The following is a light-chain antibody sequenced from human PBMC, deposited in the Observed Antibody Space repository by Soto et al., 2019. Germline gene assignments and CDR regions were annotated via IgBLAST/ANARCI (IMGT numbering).Light chain of an antibody. Sequence: QSVLTQPRSVSGSPGQSVTISCTGTSSDVGGYNYVSWYQQHPGKAPKVVIYDVSKRPSGVPDRFSGSKSGNTASLTISGLQAEDEADYYCCSYAGTYSYLFGTGTKVTV. CDR1: SSDVGGYNY. CDR3: CSYAGTYSYL. V-gene: IGLV2-11*01. CDR2: DVS. J-gene: IGLJ1*01.